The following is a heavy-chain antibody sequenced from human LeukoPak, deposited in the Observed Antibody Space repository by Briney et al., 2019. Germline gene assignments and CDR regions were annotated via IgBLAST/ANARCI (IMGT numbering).Heavy chain of an antibody. CDR3: LRAMRLRAFDI. J-gene: IGHJ3*02. Sequence: GGSLRLSCAASGFTFSSYAMHRVREAPGKGLEWVAVISYDGSNKCYAESVKGRFTISRDNSKNTLCMQMNSLCTEDMAVTYCLRAMRLRAFDIWGQGTMVTVSS. V-gene: IGHV3-30*01. CDR2: ISYDGSNK. CDR1: GFTFSSYA. D-gene: IGHD3-22*01.